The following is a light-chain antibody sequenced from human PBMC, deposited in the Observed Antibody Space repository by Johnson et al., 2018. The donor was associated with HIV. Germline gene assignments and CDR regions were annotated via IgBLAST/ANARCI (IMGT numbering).Light chain of an antibody. CDR2: ENN. V-gene: IGLV1-51*02. CDR3: GTWDSSLSAGF. CDR1: SSNIGNNY. J-gene: IGLJ1*01. Sequence: QSMLTQPPSVSAAPGQKVTISCSGSSSNIGNNYLSWYQQLPGTAPKLLIYENNKRPSGIPDRFSGSKSGTSATLGITGLQTGDEADYYCGTWDSSLSAGFFGTGTKVTVL.